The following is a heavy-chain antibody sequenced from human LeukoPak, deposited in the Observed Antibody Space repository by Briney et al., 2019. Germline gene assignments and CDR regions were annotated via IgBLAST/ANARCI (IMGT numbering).Heavy chain of an antibody. CDR1: GYXFTSYW. CDR2: IYPGDSDT. Sequence: GESLKISCNGSGYXFTSYWICWVRQMPGKGLEWIGIIYPGDSDTRYSPSFQGQVTISADKSISTAYLQWSSLKASDTAIYYCARAYGSGSYNSDYWGQGNLVTVSS. V-gene: IGHV5-51*01. J-gene: IGHJ4*02. D-gene: IGHD3-10*01. CDR3: ARAYGSGSYNSDY.